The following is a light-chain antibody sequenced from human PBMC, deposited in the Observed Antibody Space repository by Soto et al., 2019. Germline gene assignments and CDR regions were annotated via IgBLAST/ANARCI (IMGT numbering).Light chain of an antibody. CDR1: SSDVGGYNY. Sequence: QSVLTQPASVSGSPGQSITISCTGTSSDVGGYNYVSWYQQHPGKAPKLMIHDVSNRPSGVSNRVSGSKSGNTASLTISGLQSEDEADYYCSSYTSSSSYVFGTGTKLTVL. CDR2: DVS. CDR3: SSYTSSSSYV. V-gene: IGLV2-14*01. J-gene: IGLJ1*01.